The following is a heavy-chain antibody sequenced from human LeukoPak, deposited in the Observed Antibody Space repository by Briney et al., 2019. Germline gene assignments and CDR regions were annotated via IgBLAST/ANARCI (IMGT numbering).Heavy chain of an antibody. V-gene: IGHV4-30-2*01. J-gene: IGHJ6*03. CDR1: GGSISSGGYY. Sequence: SQTLSLTCTVSGGSISSGGYYWSWIRQPPGKGLEWIGYIYHSGSTYYNPSLKSRVTISVDTSKNQFSLKLNSVTAADTAVYYCARVLDFYYYMDVWGKGTTVTVSS. CDR3: ARVLDFYYYMDV. CDR2: IYHSGST.